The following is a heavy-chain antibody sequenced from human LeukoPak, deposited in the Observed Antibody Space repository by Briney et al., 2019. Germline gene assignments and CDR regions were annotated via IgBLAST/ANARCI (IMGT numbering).Heavy chain of an antibody. CDR1: GGSISSGGYY. CDR2: IYYSGST. J-gene: IGHJ4*02. CDR3: ARGIVATLFH. D-gene: IGHD5-12*01. V-gene: IGHV4-31*03. Sequence: SETLSLTCTVSGGSISSGGYYWSWIRQHPGKGLEWIGYIYYSGSTYYNPSLKSRVTISVDTSKNQFSLKLSSVTAADTAVYYGARGIVATLFHWGQGTLVTVSS.